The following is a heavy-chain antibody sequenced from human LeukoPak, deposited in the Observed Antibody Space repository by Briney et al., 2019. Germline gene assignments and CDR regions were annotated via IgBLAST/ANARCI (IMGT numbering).Heavy chain of an antibody. CDR3: ARGQYYYDSSGYYTLGY. Sequence: ASVKVSCKASGYTFTSYDINWVRQATGQGLEWMGWMNPNSGNTGYAQKFQGRVTITRSTSISTAYMELSSLRSEDTAVYYCARGQYYYDSSGYYTLGYWGQGTLVTVSS. V-gene: IGHV1-8*03. CDR1: GYTFTSYD. CDR2: MNPNSGNT. D-gene: IGHD3-22*01. J-gene: IGHJ4*02.